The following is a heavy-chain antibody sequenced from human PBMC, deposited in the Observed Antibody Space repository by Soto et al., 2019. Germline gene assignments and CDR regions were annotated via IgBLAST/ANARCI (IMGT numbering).Heavy chain of an antibody. J-gene: IGHJ6*02. V-gene: IGHV5-51*01. CDR2: IYPGDSDT. Sequence: ESVKISCKGSGYSFTSYWIGWVRQIPGKGLEWMGIIYPGDSDTRYSPSFQGQVTISADKSISTAYLQWSSLKASDTAMYYCARRAHIVATYYYGMDVWGQGTTVTVSS. D-gene: IGHD5-12*01. CDR3: ARRAHIVATYYYGMDV. CDR1: GYSFTSYW.